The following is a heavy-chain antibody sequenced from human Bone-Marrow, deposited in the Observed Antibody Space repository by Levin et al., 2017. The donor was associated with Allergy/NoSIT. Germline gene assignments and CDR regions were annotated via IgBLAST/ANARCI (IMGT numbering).Heavy chain of an antibody. CDR2: VSAYSVNT. V-gene: IGHV1-18*01. CDR3: ARGHFPYYYYGMDV. CDR1: GYTFITYG. J-gene: IGHJ6*02. Sequence: ASVKVSCKASGYTFITYGLTWVRQAPGQGLEWMGWVSAYSVNTNYALNLKDRATMTTDTATNTAYMELTSLRSDGTAIYYCARGHFPYYYYGMDVWGQGTTVVVSS.